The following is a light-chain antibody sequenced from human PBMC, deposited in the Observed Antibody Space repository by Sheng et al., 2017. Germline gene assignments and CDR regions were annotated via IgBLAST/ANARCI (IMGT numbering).Light chain of an antibody. Sequence: DIQMTQSPSTLSAYVGDRVTITCRASQSVLSWLAWYQQKPGKAPKLLIYKASSLETGVPSRFSGSGSGTEFTLTISSLQPEDFATYHCQQYHTYPSFGQGTKLEIK. CDR2: KAS. CDR3: QQYHTYPS. V-gene: IGKV1-5*03. CDR1: QSVLSW. J-gene: IGKJ2*03.